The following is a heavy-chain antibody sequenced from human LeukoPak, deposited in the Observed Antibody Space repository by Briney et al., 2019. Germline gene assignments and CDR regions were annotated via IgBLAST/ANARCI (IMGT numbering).Heavy chain of an antibody. J-gene: IGHJ4*02. Sequence: ASVKVSCKASGYTFTGYHMHWVRQAPGQGLEWMGWINPNSGGTNYAQKFQGRVTMTRDTSISTAYMELSRLRSDDTAVYYCASRAVTVVRGYYFDYWGQGTLVTVSS. CDR3: ASRAVTVVRGYYFDY. V-gene: IGHV1-2*02. CDR2: INPNSGGT. D-gene: IGHD4-23*01. CDR1: GYTFTGYH.